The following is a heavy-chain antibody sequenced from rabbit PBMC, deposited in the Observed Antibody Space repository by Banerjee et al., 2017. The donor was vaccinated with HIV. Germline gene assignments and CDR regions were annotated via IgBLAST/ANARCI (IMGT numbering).Heavy chain of an antibody. CDR2: IHAGSSGGT. Sequence: QEQLEESGGDLVKPGASLTLTCTASGFSFNINYYMCWVRQAPGKGLEWIACIHAGSSGGTYYASWAKGRFTISKTSSTTVTLQMTSLTVADTATYFCARDQADGNGYVFNLWGPGTLVTVS. D-gene: IGHD6-1*01. V-gene: IGHV1S45*01. CDR1: GFSFNINYY. CDR3: ARDQADGNGYVFNL. J-gene: IGHJ4*01.